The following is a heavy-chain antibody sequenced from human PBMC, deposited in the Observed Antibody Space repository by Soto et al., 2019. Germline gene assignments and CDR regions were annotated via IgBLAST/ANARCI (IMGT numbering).Heavy chain of an antibody. J-gene: IGHJ4*02. Sequence: SETLSLTCTVSGGSISSYYWSWIRQPPGKGLEWIAYIYYSGSTEYNPSLKSRVTISVDTSKNQFSLKLSSVTAADTAVYYCARVYCSGGSCYSIDYWGQGTLVTVSS. CDR3: ARVYCSGGSCYSIDY. V-gene: IGHV4-59*08. D-gene: IGHD2-15*01. CDR2: IYYSGST. CDR1: GGSISSYY.